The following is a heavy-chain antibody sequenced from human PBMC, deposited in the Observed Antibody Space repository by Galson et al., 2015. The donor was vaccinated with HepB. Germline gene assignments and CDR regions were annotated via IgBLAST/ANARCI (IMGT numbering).Heavy chain of an antibody. CDR3: ARTTWRDKNWPIFDS. CDR1: GFTFSRNA. J-gene: IGHJ4*02. D-gene: IGHD1-1*01. CDR2: LTGSSDIT. V-gene: IGHV3-23*01. Sequence: SLRLACEASGFTFSRNAMSWVRQAPGKGLEWVSSLTGSSDITNIADSAKGRFSISRDNSKNTLYLQMNSLRVEDTAFYYCARTTWRDKNWPIFDSWGQGTLVTVSS.